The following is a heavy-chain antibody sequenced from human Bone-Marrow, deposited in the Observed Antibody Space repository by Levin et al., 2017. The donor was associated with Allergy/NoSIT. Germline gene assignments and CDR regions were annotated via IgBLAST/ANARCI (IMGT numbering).Heavy chain of an antibody. J-gene: IGHJ5*02. CDR3: ARDYKVVAAIFNNWFDP. D-gene: IGHD2-15*01. Sequence: VASVKVSCKASGYTYTGYYMHWVRQAPGQGLEWMGRINPNSGGTNYAQKFQGRVTMTRDTSISTAYMELSRLRSDDTAVYYCARDYKVVAAIFNNWFDPWGQGTLVTVSS. CDR1: GYTYTGYY. CDR2: INPNSGGT. V-gene: IGHV1-2*06.